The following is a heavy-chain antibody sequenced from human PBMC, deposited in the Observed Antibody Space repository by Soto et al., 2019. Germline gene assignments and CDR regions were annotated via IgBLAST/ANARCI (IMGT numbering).Heavy chain of an antibody. CDR2: ISSRSDI. Sequence: KPGGSLRLSCVGSGYTFSTYSINWVRQGPGKGLEWVSSISSRSDIYYADSVKGRFTISRDNAKNSVSLQMNSLRAEDTAAYYCAREYTAWPLAYGLDVWGQGTTVTVSS. CDR3: AREYTAWPLAYGLDV. D-gene: IGHD2-2*02. V-gene: IGHV3-21*01. CDR1: GYTFSTYS. J-gene: IGHJ6*02.